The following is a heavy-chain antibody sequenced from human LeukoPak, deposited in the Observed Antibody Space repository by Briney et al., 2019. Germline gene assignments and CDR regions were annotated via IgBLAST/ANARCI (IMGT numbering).Heavy chain of an antibody. CDR1: GFTFSSYE. V-gene: IGHV3-48*03. CDR2: ISSSGSTI. CDR3: AAVIDY. Sequence: GGSLRLSCAASGFTFSSYEMNWVRQAPGKGLEWVSYISSSGSTIYYADSVKGRFSISRGNANNSVYLQMNNLRAEDTAVYYCAAVIDYWGQGTLVTVSS. J-gene: IGHJ4*02.